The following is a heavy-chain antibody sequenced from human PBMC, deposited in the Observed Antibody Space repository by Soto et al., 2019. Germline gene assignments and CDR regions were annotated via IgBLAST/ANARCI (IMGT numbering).Heavy chain of an antibody. CDR1: GINFNNAW. J-gene: IGHJ4*02. CDR3: TTDPGDYEDF. V-gene: IGHV3-15*01. Sequence: VQLVESGGDLVKPGGCFRLSCAASGINFNNAWMSWVRQAPGKGLEWVGRIKNKADGGTADYAAPVRGRFTISRDDSKNTLFLQMNSLETEDTAVYYCTTDPGDYEDFWGQGTLVTVSS. D-gene: IGHD4-17*01. CDR2: IKNKADGGTA.